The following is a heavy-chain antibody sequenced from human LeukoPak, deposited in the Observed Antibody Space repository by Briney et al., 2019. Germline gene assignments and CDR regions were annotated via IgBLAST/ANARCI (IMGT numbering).Heavy chain of an antibody. D-gene: IGHD3-22*01. CDR3: ARGLFKGSASQRHI. Sequence: PGGSLRFSCAASGFTFRSYEMNWVLQSPGKGLDWVSYISSSRSTIYYADSVKGRFTISRDNAKNSLYLQMNSLRAEDTAVYYCARGLFKGSASQRHIWGQVTLITVSS. CDR1: GFTFRSYE. V-gene: IGHV3-48*03. CDR2: ISSSRSTI. J-gene: IGHJ4*02.